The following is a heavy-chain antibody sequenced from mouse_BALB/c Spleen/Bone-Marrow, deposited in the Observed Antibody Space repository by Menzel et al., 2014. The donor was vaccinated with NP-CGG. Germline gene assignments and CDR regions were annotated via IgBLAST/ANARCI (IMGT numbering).Heavy chain of an antibody. D-gene: IGHD2-3*01. Sequence: QVQLQQSGAELVKPGASVKLSCKASGYTFTSYWMHWVKQRPGQGLEWIGEINPSNGRTNYNEKFKSKATLTVDKSSSTAYRQLSSLTSEDSAVYYCARSDGYYPYYYAMDYWGQGTSVNVSS. V-gene: IGHV1S81*02. CDR1: GYTFTSYW. J-gene: IGHJ4*01. CDR3: ARSDGYYPYYYAMDY. CDR2: INPSNGRT.